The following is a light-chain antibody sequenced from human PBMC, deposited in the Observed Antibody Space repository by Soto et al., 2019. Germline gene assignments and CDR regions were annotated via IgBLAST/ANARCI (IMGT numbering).Light chain of an antibody. CDR3: QQSYSTQAT. Sequence: DIQMTQSPSSLSASVGDRVTITCRASQSINSYLNWYHQKPGKAPKLLIYAASSLQSGVPSRFSGSGSGTDFTLTISSLQPEDFATYYCQQSYSTQATFGQGTKLEIK. V-gene: IGKV1-39*01. J-gene: IGKJ2*01. CDR2: AAS. CDR1: QSINSY.